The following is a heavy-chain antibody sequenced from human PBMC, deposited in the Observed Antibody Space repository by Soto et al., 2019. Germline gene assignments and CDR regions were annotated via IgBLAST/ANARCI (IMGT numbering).Heavy chain of an antibody. Sequence: QVQLQQWGAGLLKPSETLSLTCAVYGGSFSGYYWSWIRQPPGKGLEWIGEINHSGSTNYNPSLKSRVTISVETSKNQFSLKLSSVTAADTAVYYCARRPPQYYYDSSGYQYWGQGTLVTVFS. CDR2: INHSGST. D-gene: IGHD3-22*01. CDR1: GGSFSGYY. CDR3: ARRPPQYYYDSSGYQY. V-gene: IGHV4-34*01. J-gene: IGHJ4*02.